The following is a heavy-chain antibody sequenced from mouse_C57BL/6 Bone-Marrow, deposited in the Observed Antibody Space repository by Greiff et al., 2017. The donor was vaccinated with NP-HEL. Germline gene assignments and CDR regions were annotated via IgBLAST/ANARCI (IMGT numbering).Heavy chain of an antibody. CDR3: ARDYYYGSPYYFDY. CDR2: ISDGGSYT. D-gene: IGHD1-1*01. CDR1: GFTFSSYA. J-gene: IGHJ2*01. Sequence: EVQLVESGGGLVKPGGSLKLSCAASGFTFSSYAMSWVRQTPEKRLEWVATISDGGSYTYYPDNVKGRFTISRDNAKNNLYLQMSHLKSEDTAMYYCARDYYYGSPYYFDYWGQGTTLTVSS. V-gene: IGHV5-4*01.